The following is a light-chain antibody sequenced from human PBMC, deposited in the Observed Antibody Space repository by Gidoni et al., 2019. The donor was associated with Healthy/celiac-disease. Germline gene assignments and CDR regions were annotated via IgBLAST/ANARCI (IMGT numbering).Light chain of an antibody. J-gene: IGLJ2*01. CDR2: GNS. CDR1: SPNIGAGYD. V-gene: IGLV1-40*01. Sequence: QSVLTQPPSVSGAPGQRVTISCTGSSPNIGAGYDVHWYQQLPGTAPKLLIYGNSNRPSVVPDRFSGSKSGTSASLAITGLQAEDEADYYCQSYDSSLSGSKVVFGGVTKLTVL. CDR3: QSYDSSLSGSKVV.